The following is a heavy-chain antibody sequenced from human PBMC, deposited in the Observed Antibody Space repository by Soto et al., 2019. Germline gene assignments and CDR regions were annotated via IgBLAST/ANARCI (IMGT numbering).Heavy chain of an antibody. J-gene: IGHJ4*02. Sequence: SQTLCLSYRVAGFSIGSRGCYWSWIRQPPGKGLEWIGSIYYSGSTYYNPSLKSRVTISVDTSKNQFSLKLSSVTAADTAVYYCARLTMVRGVWGQGTLVTVSS. CDR1: GFSIGSRGCY. CDR2: IYYSGST. V-gene: IGHV4-39*01. D-gene: IGHD3-10*01. CDR3: ARLTMVRGV.